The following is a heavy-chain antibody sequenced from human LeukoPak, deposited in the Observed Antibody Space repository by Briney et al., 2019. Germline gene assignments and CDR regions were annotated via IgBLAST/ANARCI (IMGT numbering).Heavy chain of an antibody. J-gene: IGHJ5*02. D-gene: IGHD3-9*01. CDR1: EYSFTGYY. CDR3: ARVSTSGYRDWLDP. V-gene: IGHV1-2*02. CDR2: IYPKSGGT. Sequence: ASVKVSCKASEYSFTGYYMHWVRQAPGQGLEWMGWIYPKSGGTNSAQKFQGRVTMTRDTSISTAYMELSRLKFDDTAVYYCARVSTSGYRDWLDPWGQGTLVTVSS.